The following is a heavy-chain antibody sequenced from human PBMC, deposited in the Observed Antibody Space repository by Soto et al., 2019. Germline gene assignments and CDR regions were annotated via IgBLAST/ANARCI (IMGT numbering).Heavy chain of an antibody. J-gene: IGHJ5*02. CDR1: GYTFTSYD. V-gene: IGHV1-8*01. CDR3: ASRVSQSTVRYNWFDP. Sequence: GASVKVSCKASGYTFTSYDINWVRQATGQGLEWMGWMNPNSGNTGYAQKFQGRVTMTRNTSISTAYMELSSLRSEDTAVYYCASRVSQSTVRYNWFDPWGQGTLVTVSS. CDR2: MNPNSGNT. D-gene: IGHD4-17*01.